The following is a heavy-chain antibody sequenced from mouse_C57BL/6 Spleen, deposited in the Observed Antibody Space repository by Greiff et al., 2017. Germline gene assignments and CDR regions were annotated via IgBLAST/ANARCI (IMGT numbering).Heavy chain of an antibody. CDR3: AKADYSKGGHYWYFDV. J-gene: IGHJ1*03. CDR1: GYTFTSYW. CDR2: IDPSDSYP. V-gene: IGHV1-50*01. D-gene: IGHD2-5*01. Sequence: QVQLQQPGAELVKPGASVKLSCKASGYTFTSYWLQWVKQRPGQGLEWIGEIDPSDSYPNYNQKFKGKATLTVDTSSRTAYMQLSSLPSEDSAVYYCAKADYSKGGHYWYFDVWGTGTTVTVSS.